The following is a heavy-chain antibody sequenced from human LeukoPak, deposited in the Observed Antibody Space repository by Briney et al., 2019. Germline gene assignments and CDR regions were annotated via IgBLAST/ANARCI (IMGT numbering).Heavy chain of an antibody. J-gene: IGHJ6*03. CDR3: ARDGYSSGWYDVGYYYYYMDV. Sequence: EASVKVSCKASGYTFTGYYMHWVRQAPAQGLEWMGWINPNSGGARYAQKFQGRVTMTRDTSISTAYMGLSRLRSDDTAVYYCARDGYSSGWYDVGYYYYYMDVWGKGTTVTVSS. CDR1: GYTFTGYY. CDR2: INPNSGGA. D-gene: IGHD6-19*01. V-gene: IGHV1-2*02.